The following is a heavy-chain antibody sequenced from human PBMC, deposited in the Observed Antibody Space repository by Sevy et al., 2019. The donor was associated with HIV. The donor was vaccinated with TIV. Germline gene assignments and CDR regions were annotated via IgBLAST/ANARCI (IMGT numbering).Heavy chain of an antibody. V-gene: IGHV3-9*01. Sequence: GGSLRLSCAASGFTFDDYAMHWVRQAPGKGLEWVSGISWNSGSIGYADSVKGRFTISRDNAKNSLYPQMNSLRAEDTALYYCAKDISPYYYYYYMDVWGKGTTVTVSS. CDR1: GFTFDDYA. CDR3: AKDISPYYYYYYMDV. CDR2: ISWNSGSI. J-gene: IGHJ6*03.